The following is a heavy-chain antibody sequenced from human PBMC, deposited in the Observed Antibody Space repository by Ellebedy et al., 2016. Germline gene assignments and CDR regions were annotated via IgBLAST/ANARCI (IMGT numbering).Heavy chain of an antibody. Sequence: ASVKVSCKASGYTFTGYYMHWVRQAPGQGLEWMGWINPNSGGTNYAQKFQGRVTMTRDTSISTAYIELSRLRSDETAVYYCARAPYDSSGRGWFDPWGQGTLVTVSS. CDR3: ARAPYDSSGRGWFDP. J-gene: IGHJ5*02. CDR1: GYTFTGYY. D-gene: IGHD3-22*01. CDR2: INPNSGGT. V-gene: IGHV1-2*02.